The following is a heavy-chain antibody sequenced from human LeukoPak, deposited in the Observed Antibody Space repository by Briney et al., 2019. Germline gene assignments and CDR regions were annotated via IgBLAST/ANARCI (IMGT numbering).Heavy chain of an antibody. Sequence: GGSLRLSCSASGFTFSSYDMHWVRQAPGKGLEYVSAISHDGVTTYYADSVKGRFTIFRDNSKNTLYLQMSSLRAEDTAVYYCVTLAVAGYWGQGTVVTVSS. V-gene: IGHV3-64D*09. CDR1: GFTFSSYD. CDR3: VTLAVAGY. CDR2: ISHDGVTT. D-gene: IGHD6-19*01. J-gene: IGHJ4*02.